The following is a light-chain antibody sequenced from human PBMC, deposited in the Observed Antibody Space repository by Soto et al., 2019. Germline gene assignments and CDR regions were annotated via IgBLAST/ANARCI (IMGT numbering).Light chain of an antibody. CDR1: SSDVGGYDF. CDR3: SSYADTNNYV. J-gene: IGLJ1*01. Sequence: QLVLTQPPSASGSPGQSVTISCTGTSSDVGGYDFVSWYQHHPGKAPKLMIYEVYKRPSGVPDRFSGSQSGNTASLTVSGLQAEDEADYFCSSYADTNNYVFGTGTKVTVL. V-gene: IGLV2-8*01. CDR2: EVY.